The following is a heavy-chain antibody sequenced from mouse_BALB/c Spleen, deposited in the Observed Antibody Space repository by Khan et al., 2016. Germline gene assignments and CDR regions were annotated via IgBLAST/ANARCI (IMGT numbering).Heavy chain of an antibody. J-gene: IGHJ2*01. Sequence: EVQLQESGPSLVKPSQTLSLTCSVTDDSITSGYWNRIRKFPGNKLEYMGYISYSGSTYYNPSLKSRISITRDTSKNQYYLQLNSVTTEDTATYYCASMVTTYYFDYWGQGTTRTVSS. CDR3: ASMVTTYYFDY. CDR2: ISYSGST. V-gene: IGHV3-8*02. D-gene: IGHD2-1*01. CDR1: DDSITSGY.